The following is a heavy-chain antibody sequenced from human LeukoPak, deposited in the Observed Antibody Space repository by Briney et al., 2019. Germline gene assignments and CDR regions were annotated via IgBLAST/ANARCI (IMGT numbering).Heavy chain of an antibody. Sequence: GSSVKVSCKASGGTFSSYAISWVRQAPGQGLEWMGGIIPIFGTANYAQKFQGRVTITTDESTSTAYMELSSLRSEDTAVYYCATGHRTTTIFGVVISEPNFDYWGQGTLVTVSS. V-gene: IGHV1-69*05. CDR2: IIPIFGTA. CDR3: ATGHRTTTIFGVVISEPNFDY. CDR1: GGTFSSYA. D-gene: IGHD3-3*01. J-gene: IGHJ4*02.